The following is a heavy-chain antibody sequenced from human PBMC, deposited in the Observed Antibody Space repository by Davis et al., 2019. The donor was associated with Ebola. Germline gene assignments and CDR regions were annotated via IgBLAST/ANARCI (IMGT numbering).Heavy chain of an antibody. CDR2: INPNSGGT. CDR1: GYTFTGYY. Sequence: AASVKVSCKASGYTFTGYYMHWVRQAPGQGLEWMGRINPNSGGTNYAQKFQGRVTMTRDTSTSTVYMELSSLRSEDTAVYYCARAPGGYSSSPFDPWGQGTLVTVSS. J-gene: IGHJ5*02. V-gene: IGHV1-2*06. CDR3: ARAPGGYSSSPFDP. D-gene: IGHD6-13*01.